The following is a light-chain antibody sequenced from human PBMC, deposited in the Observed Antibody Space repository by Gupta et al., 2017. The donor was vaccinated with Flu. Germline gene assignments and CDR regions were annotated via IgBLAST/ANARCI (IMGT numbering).Light chain of an antibody. CDR2: GAS. Sequence: TQRSQSPSSVSASVGDRVTITCRASQGINRWLACFQQKPGKAPRLLIYGASRLQSGFPSRFSGSCSGTXFTLTIXSLQPEDFATYYCQHYNSFPYTFGXGTKLEI. CDR3: QHYNSFPYT. CDR1: QGINRW. J-gene: IGKJ2*01. V-gene: IGKV1-12*01.